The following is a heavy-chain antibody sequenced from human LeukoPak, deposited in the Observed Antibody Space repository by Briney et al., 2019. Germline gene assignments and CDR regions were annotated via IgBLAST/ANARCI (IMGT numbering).Heavy chain of an antibody. CDR3: ARGSRTYYDFWSGYNPVQGEFDY. V-gene: IGHV4-59*01. Sequence: KTSETLSLTCTVSGGSISSYYWSWIRQPPGKGLEWIGYIYYSGSTNYNPSLKSRVTISVDTSKNQFSLKLSSVTAADTAVYYCARGSRTYYDFWSGYNPVQGEFDYWGQGTLVTVSS. CDR2: IYYSGST. J-gene: IGHJ4*02. CDR1: GGSISSYY. D-gene: IGHD3-3*01.